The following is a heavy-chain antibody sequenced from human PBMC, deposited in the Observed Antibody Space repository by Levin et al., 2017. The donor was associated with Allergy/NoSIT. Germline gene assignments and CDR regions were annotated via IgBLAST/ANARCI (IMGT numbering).Heavy chain of an antibody. J-gene: IGHJ6*03. CDR2: INHSGST. D-gene: IGHD2-2*01. V-gene: IGHV4-34*01. Sequence: SETLSLTCAVYGGSFSGYYWSWIRQPPGKGLEWIGEINHSGSTNYNPSLKSRVTISVDTSKNQFSLKLSSVTAADTAVYYCARSRYCSSTSCHYYYYMDVWGKGTTVTVSS. CDR3: ARSRYCSSTSCHYYYYMDV. CDR1: GGSFSGYY.